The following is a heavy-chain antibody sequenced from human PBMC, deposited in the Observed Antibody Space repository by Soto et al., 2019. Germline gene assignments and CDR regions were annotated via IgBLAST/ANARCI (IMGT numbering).Heavy chain of an antibody. CDR3: TTDGATILFDP. Sequence: EGSLRLSCAASGFTFSNAWMSWVRQAPGKGLEWVGRIKTKADAETTDYAAPVKGRFTISRDDSKNTLYLQMNSLKTEDTALYYCTTDGATILFDPWGQGALVTVSS. D-gene: IGHD1-26*01. J-gene: IGHJ5*02. CDR1: GFTFSNAW. CDR2: IKTKADAETT. V-gene: IGHV3-15*01.